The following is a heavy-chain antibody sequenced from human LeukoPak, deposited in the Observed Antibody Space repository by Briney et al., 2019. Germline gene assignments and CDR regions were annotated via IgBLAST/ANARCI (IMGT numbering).Heavy chain of an antibody. Sequence: GGSLRLSCAASGFTFSSYWMSWVRQAPGKGLEWVANIKQDGSEKYYVDSVKGRFTISRDNSKNTLYLQMNSLRAEDTAVYYCAKGAVGYDSSGYLAAWGQGTLVTVSS. CDR3: AKGAVGYDSSGYLAA. D-gene: IGHD3-22*01. V-gene: IGHV3-7*01. J-gene: IGHJ4*02. CDR2: IKQDGSEK. CDR1: GFTFSSYW.